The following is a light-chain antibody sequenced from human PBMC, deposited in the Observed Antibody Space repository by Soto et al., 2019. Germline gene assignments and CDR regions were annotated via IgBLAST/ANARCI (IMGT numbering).Light chain of an antibody. CDR2: GAS. CDR1: QSVSSSY. CDR3: QQYNKWPRWT. J-gene: IGKJ1*01. V-gene: IGKV3-15*01. Sequence: EIVLTQSPATLSLSPGERATLSCRASQSVSSSYLAWYQQKPGQAPRLLIYGASTRATDIPARFSGSGSGTEFTLTISSLQSEDFAVYYCQQYNKWPRWTFGQGTKVDIK.